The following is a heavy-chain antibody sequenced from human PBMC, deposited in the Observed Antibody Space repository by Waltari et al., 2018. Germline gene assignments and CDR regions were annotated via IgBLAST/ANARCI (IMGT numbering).Heavy chain of an antibody. CDR3: ARNKGKTISTRRAFRLDP. CDR2: VNPSSGAT. J-gene: IGHJ5*02. D-gene: IGHD1-1*01. Sequence: GAEVKKPGASVKVSCKSSGYSFSDYYINWVRQAPGQGLEWMGWVNPSSGATTYAQKFQARVTMTRDRATNTAYMDLRGLTPDDTAVYFCARNKGKTISTRRAFRLDPWGQGTLVSVSS. V-gene: IGHV1-2*02. CDR1: GYSFSDYY.